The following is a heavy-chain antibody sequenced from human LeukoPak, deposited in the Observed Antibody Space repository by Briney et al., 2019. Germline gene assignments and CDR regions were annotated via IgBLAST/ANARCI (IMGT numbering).Heavy chain of an antibody. D-gene: IGHD3-10*01. CDR2: INPNSGGT. J-gene: IGHJ4*02. CDR3: ARGTRVWCGELSTNDY. Sequence: GASVKVSCKASGYTFTGYYMHWVRQAPGQGLEWMGWINPNSGGTNYAQKFQGRVTMTRDTSISTAYMELSRLRSDDTAVYYCARGTRVWCGELSTNDYWGQGTLVTVSS. CDR1: GYTFTGYY. V-gene: IGHV1-2*02.